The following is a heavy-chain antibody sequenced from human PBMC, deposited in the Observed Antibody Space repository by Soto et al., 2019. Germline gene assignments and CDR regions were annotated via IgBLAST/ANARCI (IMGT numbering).Heavy chain of an antibody. CDR1: GFSFGSYA. CDR2: ISGSDGKK. Sequence: PGGSLRLSCAASGFSFGSYALSGGRQAPGKGLEWGSTISGSDGKKFYADSVKGRFSISRDTSQNTLYLQMNSLRADDTAIYYCARWSYLDYWGQGTRVTVSS. V-gene: IGHV3-23*01. J-gene: IGHJ4*02. D-gene: IGHD3-3*01. CDR3: ARWSYLDY.